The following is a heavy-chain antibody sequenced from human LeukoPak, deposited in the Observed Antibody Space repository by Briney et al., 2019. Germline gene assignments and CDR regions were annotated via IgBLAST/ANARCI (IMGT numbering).Heavy chain of an antibody. V-gene: IGHV5-51*01. Sequence: GECLKISCKGSGYSFTTYWIGWVRHMPGKGLEWMAIIYPGDSDTRYSPSFQGQVSISADKSISTAYLQWSSLKASDTAMYYCARHPNNNYDDTTTYTYWGQGTLVTVSS. J-gene: IGHJ4*02. CDR2: IYPGDSDT. CDR3: ARHPNNNYDDTTTYTY. D-gene: IGHD2/OR15-2a*01. CDR1: GYSFTTYW.